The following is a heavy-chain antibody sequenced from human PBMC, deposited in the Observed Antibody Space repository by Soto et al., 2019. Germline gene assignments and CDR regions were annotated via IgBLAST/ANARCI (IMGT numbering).Heavy chain of an antibody. V-gene: IGHV1-18*01. Sequence: QVQLVQSGAEVKKPGASVKVSCKASGYTFTSYGISWVRQAPGQGLERMGWISAYNGNTNYAQKLQGRVTMTTDTSTSTAYMELRSLRSDDTAVYYCARANGVYYYYYGMDVWGQGTTVTVSS. CDR2: ISAYNGNT. CDR3: ARANGVYYYYYGMDV. CDR1: GYTFTSYG. D-gene: IGHD2-8*01. J-gene: IGHJ6*02.